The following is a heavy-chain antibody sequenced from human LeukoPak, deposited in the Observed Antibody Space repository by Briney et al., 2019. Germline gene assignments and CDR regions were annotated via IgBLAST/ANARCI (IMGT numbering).Heavy chain of an antibody. CDR1: GGSIRSYY. J-gene: IGHJ6*02. V-gene: IGHV4-59*08. Sequence: PSETLSLTCTVSGGSIRSYYWSWIRQPPGKGLEWIGYIYYSGSTNYNPSLKSRVTISVDTSKNQFSLKLSSVTAADTAVYYCARRSDMDVWGQGTTVTVSS. CDR2: IYYSGST. CDR3: ARRSDMDV.